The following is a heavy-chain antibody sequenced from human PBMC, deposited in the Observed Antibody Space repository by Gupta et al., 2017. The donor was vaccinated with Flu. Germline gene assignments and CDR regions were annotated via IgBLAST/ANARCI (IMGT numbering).Heavy chain of an antibody. D-gene: IGHD6-19*01. Sequence: EVQLVESGGGVVQPGGSLRLSCAASGFTFRSYWMHWVRQAPGKGLVWVSRISTDGSTANYADSVKGRFTISRDNAKNTLYLQMNSLRXEXTAVYYXARVSGYDGIVVAATFDYWGQGALVTVSS. CDR3: ARVSGYDGIVVAATFDY. J-gene: IGHJ4*02. CDR2: ISTDGSTA. V-gene: IGHV3-74*01. CDR1: GFTFRSYW.